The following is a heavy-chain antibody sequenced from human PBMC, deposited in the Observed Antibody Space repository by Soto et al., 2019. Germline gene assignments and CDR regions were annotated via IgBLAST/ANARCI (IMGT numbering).Heavy chain of an antibody. CDR2: IYYSGST. CDR3: ARAHGDNGGFYD. J-gene: IGHJ4*02. D-gene: IGHD4-17*01. Sequence: SSATLSHTCTVSGGSISSYYWSWIRQPPGKGLEWIGYIYYSGSTNYNPSLKSRVTISVDTSKNQFSLKLSSVTAADTAVYYGARAHGDNGGFYDWSQGTLVTV. V-gene: IGHV4-59*01. CDR1: GGSISSYY.